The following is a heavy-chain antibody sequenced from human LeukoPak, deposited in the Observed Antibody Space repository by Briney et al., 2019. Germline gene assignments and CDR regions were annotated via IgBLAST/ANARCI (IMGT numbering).Heavy chain of an antibody. V-gene: IGHV4-39*02. CDR3: ARTPRDMRGDWFDP. CDR1: GGSISDSRYF. D-gene: IGHD3-10*01. Sequence: SETLSLTCTVSGGSISDSRYFWGWIRQPPGKGLEWIGSMYYTGTTYYSPSLKSRVTISVDTSKNHFSLKMSSVTAADTAVYYCARTPRDMRGDWFDPWGQGTLVTVSS. J-gene: IGHJ5*02. CDR2: MYYTGTT.